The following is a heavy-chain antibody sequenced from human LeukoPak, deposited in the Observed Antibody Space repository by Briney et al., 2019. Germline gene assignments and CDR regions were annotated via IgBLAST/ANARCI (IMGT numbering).Heavy chain of an antibody. CDR1: GGSISSYY. J-gene: IGHJ4*02. D-gene: IGHD3-10*01. V-gene: IGHV4-59*08. Sequence: NTSETLSLTCTVSGGSISSYYWSWIRQPPGKGLEWIGSIYHSGSTYYNPSLKSRVTISVDTSKNQFSLKLSSVTAADTAVSYCARLRMVRGVINFDYWGQGTLVTASS. CDR3: ARLRMVRGVINFDY. CDR2: IYHSGST.